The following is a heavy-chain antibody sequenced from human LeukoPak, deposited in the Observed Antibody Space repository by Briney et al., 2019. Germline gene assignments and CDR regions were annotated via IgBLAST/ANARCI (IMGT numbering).Heavy chain of an antibody. CDR1: GGSISSSSYY. Sequence: PSETLSLTCTASGGSISSSSYYWGWIRQPPGKGLEWIGSIYYSGSTYYNPSLKSRVTISVDTSKNQFSLKLSSVTAADTAVYYCASSGYSYGPGDYMDVWGKGTTVTVSS. CDR2: IYYSGST. V-gene: IGHV4-39*07. CDR3: ASSGYSYGPGDYMDV. J-gene: IGHJ6*03. D-gene: IGHD5-18*01.